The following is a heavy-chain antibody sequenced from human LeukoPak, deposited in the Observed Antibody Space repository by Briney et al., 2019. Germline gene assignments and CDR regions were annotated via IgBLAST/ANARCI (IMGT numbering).Heavy chain of an antibody. J-gene: IGHJ6*03. D-gene: IGHD3-3*01. CDR1: GGTFSSYA. V-gene: IGHV1-69*01. CDR2: IIPIFGTA. CDR3: ARASDFWSGYYVPDYYYYYMDV. Sequence: ASVKVSCKASGGTFSSYAISWVRQAPGQGLEWMGGIIPIFGTANYAQKFQGRVTITADESTSTAYMELSSLRSEDTAVYYCARASDFWSGYYVPDYYYYYMDVWGKGTPVTVSS.